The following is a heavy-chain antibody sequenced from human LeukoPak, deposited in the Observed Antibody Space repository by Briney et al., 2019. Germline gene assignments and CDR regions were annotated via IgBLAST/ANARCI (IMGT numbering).Heavy chain of an antibody. CDR1: GYTFTGYY. D-gene: IGHD3-3*01. J-gene: IGHJ4*02. Sequence: ASVKVSCEASGYTFTGYYLHWVRQAPGQGLEWMGIINPSGGSASYAQKFQGRVTMTRDTSTSTVYMELSSLRSEDTAVYYCARGTSVVLRFLEWLSTSGAFDYWGQGTLVTVSS. CDR2: INPSGGSA. CDR3: ARGTSVVLRFLEWLSTSGAFDY. V-gene: IGHV1-46*01.